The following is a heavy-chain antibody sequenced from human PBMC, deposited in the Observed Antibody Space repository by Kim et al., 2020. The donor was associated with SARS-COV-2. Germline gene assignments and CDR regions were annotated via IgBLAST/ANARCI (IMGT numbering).Heavy chain of an antibody. V-gene: IGHV3-33*05. CDR2: ISYDGSNK. CDR1: GFTFSSYG. Sequence: GGSLRLSCAASGFTFSSYGMHWVRQAPGKGLEWVAVISYDGSNKYYADSVKGRFTISRDNSKNTLYLQMTSLRAEDTAVYYCARLGSWYPGWGQGTLVTVSS. D-gene: IGHD6-13*01. J-gene: IGHJ4*02. CDR3: ARLGSWYPG.